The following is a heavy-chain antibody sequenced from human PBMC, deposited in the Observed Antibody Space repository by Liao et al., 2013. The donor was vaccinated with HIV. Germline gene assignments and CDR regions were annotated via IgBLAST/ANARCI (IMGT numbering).Heavy chain of an antibody. CDR2: IYYSGST. D-gene: IGHD6-19*01. Sequence: QVQLQESGPGLVKPSQTLSLTCTVSGGSISSGDYYWSWIRQPPGKGLEWIGYIYYSGSTYYNPSLKSRVTISLDLSKNEFSLKLTSVTAADTAVYYCARGDGGWASPVDSWGQGTLVTVSS. CDR1: GGSISSGDYY. V-gene: IGHV4-30-4*08. J-gene: IGHJ4*02. CDR3: ARGDGGWASPVDS.